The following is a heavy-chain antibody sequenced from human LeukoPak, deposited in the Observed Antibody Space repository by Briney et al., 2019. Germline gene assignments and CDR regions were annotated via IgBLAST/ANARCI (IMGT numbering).Heavy chain of an antibody. CDR2: INHSGST. D-gene: IGHD4-11*01. CDR3: ARGPTVTTFFDY. Sequence: SETLSLTCAVYGGSFSGYYWSWIRQPPGKGLEWIGEINHSGSTNYNPSLKSRVTISVDTSKNQFSLKLSSVTAADTAVYYCARGPTVTTFFDYWGQGTLATVSS. CDR1: GGSFSGYY. V-gene: IGHV4-34*01. J-gene: IGHJ4*02.